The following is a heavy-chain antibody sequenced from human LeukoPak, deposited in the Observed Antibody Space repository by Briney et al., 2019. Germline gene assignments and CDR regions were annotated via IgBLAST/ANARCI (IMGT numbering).Heavy chain of an antibody. D-gene: IGHD3-9*01. CDR1: GFTFSSYA. CDR3: ARDLGYYDILTGNSDY. J-gene: IGHJ4*02. V-gene: IGHV3-30-3*01. Sequence: GGSLRLSCAASGFTFSSYAMHWVRQAPGKGLEWVAVISYDGSNKYYADSVKGRFTISRDNSKNTLYLQMNSLRAEDTAVYYCARDLGYYDILTGNSDYWGQGTLVTVSS. CDR2: ISYDGSNK.